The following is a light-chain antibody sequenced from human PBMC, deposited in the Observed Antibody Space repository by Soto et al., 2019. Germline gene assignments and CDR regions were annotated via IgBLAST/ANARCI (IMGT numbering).Light chain of an antibody. Sequence: EIVMTQSPATLSVSPGEGATLSCRASQSVRSNLAWYHQKPGQAPRLLIYRASNRAAGLPDRFSGSGSETEFTLTISSLQSEDFAIYYCQQYNKWPITLGQGTRLEIK. V-gene: IGKV3-15*01. CDR2: RAS. J-gene: IGKJ5*01. CDR1: QSVRSN. CDR3: QQYNKWPIT.